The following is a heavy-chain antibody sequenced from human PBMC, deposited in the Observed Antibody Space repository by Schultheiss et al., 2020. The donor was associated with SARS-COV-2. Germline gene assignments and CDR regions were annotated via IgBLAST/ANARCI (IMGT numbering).Heavy chain of an antibody. V-gene: IGHV3-30*07. D-gene: IGHD6-13*01. CDR3: ARAAAGTYYYYGMDV. Sequence: GGSLRLSCAASGFSFSSYAVHWVRQSPGKGLEWLAIISNDGSIRYYADCVKGRFTISRDNAKNSLYLQMNSLRAEDTAVYYCARAAAGTYYYYGMDVWGQGTTVTVSS. CDR2: ISNDGSIR. J-gene: IGHJ6*02. CDR1: GFSFSSYA.